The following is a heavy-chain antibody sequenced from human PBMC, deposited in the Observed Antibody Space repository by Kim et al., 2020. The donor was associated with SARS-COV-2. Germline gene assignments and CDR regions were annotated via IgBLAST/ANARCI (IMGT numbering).Heavy chain of an antibody. D-gene: IGHD3-9*01. V-gene: IGHV4-34*01. J-gene: IGHJ6*01. Sequence: SETLSLTCAVYGGSFSGYYWSWIRQPPGKGLEWIGEINHSGSTNYNPSLKSRVTISVDTSKNQFSLKLSSVTAADTAVYYCARDRGDFDWLLTSMGYYY. CDR1: GGSFSGYY. CDR3: ARDRGDFDWLLTSMGYYY. CDR2: INHSGST.